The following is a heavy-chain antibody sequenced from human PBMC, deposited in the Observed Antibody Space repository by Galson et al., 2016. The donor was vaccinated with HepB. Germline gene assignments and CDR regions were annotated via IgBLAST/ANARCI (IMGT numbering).Heavy chain of an antibody. CDR3: ASLLYDISVTRTFNI. Sequence: SVKVSCKASGYTFTDYYMHWVRQAPGQGLEWMGWINPNRGDTHYAQKFPGRVTMTRDTPISTADMALSSMRSDDTAVYSCASLLYDISVTRTFNIWGPGTLITVSS. CDR1: GYTFTDYY. J-gene: IGHJ3*02. CDR2: INPNRGDT. D-gene: IGHD3-22*01. V-gene: IGHV1-2*02.